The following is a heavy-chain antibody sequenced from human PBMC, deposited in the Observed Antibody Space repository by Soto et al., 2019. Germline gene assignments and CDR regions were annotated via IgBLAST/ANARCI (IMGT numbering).Heavy chain of an antibody. CDR3: ARVPLDFSSGYCTDMHNWFDS. CDR2: IYYTGST. CDR1: VGSIADGGFH. V-gene: IGHV4-31*03. D-gene: IGHD3-3*01. Sequence: SETLSLTCTVSVGSIADGGFHWNWVRQHPGKGLEWIGHIYYTGSTYYNPSLRRRVTMSVDMSENHFSLNLNSVTAADTAVYYCARVPLDFSSGYCTDMHNWFDSWGQGTLVTVSS. J-gene: IGHJ5*01.